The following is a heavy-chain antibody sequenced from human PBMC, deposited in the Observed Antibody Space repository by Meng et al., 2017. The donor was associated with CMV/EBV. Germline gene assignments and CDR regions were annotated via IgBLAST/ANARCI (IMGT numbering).Heavy chain of an antibody. J-gene: IGHJ4*02. V-gene: IGHV1-69*01. CDR1: GGTFSSYA. Sequence: QLVESVEEWNKSGFSVKVSGKASGGTFSSYAISWVRQAPGQGLEWMGGIIPIFGTANYEQKFQGRVTITADESTSTAYMELSSLRSEDTAVYYCARVCGGSCFDYWGQGTLVTVSS. D-gene: IGHD2-15*01. CDR2: IIPIFGTA. CDR3: ARVCGGSCFDY.